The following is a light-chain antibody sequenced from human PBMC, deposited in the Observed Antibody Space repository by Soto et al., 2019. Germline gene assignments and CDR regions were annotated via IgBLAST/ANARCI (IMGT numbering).Light chain of an antibody. Sequence: EIVLTQSPDTLSLSPGERATLSCRASQSISSYLAWYQQKPGQAPRLLIYGASSSATGIPDRFSGSGSGTDFTLAISRLEPGDSAVYFCQQCDTSPWTFGQGTKVEIK. CDR2: GAS. CDR3: QQCDTSPWT. J-gene: IGKJ1*01. CDR1: QSISSY. V-gene: IGKV3-20*01.